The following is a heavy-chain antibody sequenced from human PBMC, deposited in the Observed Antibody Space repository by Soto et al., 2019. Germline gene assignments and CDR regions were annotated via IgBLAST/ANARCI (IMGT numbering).Heavy chain of an antibody. CDR2: MNPNSGNT. D-gene: IGHD3-9*01. V-gene: IGHV1-8*01. CDR3: ARGRSRRYFDPYYFDY. J-gene: IGHJ4*02. Sequence: ASVKVSCKASGYTFTSYDTNWVRQATGQGLEWMGWMNPNSGNTGYAQKFQGRVTMTRNTSISTAYMELSSLRSEDTAVYYCARGRSRRYFDPYYFDYWGQGTLVTVSS. CDR1: GYTFTSYD.